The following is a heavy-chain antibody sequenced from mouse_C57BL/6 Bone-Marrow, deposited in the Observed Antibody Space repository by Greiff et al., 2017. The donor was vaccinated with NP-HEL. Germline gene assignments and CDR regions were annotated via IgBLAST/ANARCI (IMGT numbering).Heavy chain of an antibody. D-gene: IGHD1-1*01. CDR1: GYTFTSYW. V-gene: IGHV1-59*01. Sequence: VQLQQSGAELVRPGTSVKLSCKASGYTFTSYWMHWVKQRPGQGLEWIGVIDPSDSYTNYNQKFKGKATLTVDTSSSTAYMQLSSLTSEDSAVYYCARRRDYYGRDYWGQGTTLTVSS. CDR3: ARRRDYYGRDY. J-gene: IGHJ2*01. CDR2: IDPSDSYT.